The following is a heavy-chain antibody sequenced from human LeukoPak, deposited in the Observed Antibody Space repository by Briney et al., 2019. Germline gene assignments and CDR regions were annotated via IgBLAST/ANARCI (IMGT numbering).Heavy chain of an antibody. V-gene: IGHV3-21*01. D-gene: IGHD6-19*01. CDR2: ISSGGNYI. J-gene: IGHJ4*02. Sequence: GGSLRLSCAASGSTFSSYSMNWVRQAPGKGLEWVSSISSGGNYIYYADSVKGRFTISTDNAKNSLYLQMNSLRAEDTAVYYCARLAAPRIAVAGYFDSWGQGALVTVSS. CDR3: ARLAAPRIAVAGYFDS. CDR1: GSTFSSYS.